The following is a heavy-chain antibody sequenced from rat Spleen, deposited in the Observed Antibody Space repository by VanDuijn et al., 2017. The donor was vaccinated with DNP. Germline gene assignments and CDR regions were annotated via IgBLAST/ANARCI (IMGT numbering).Heavy chain of an antibody. CDR3: AIQVGVFDY. CDR2: INNAGST. J-gene: IGHJ2*01. CDR1: GYSITSNHK. D-gene: IGHD1-1*01. V-gene: IGHV3-3*01. Sequence: EVQLQESGPGLVKPSQSLSLTCSVTGYSITSNHKWSWIRKFPGNELEWMGYINNAGSTNYNPSLKSRFSITRDTSKNQFFLQVNSVRDGDAATYYCAIQVGVFDYWGQGVMVTVSS.